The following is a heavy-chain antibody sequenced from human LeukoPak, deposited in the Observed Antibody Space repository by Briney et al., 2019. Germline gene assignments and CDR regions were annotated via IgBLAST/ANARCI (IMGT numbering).Heavy chain of an antibody. V-gene: IGHV3-48*03. CDR3: ARTYYYDSSGYYPAPFDY. Sequence: PGGSLRLSCAASGFSFSVYEMHWVRQAPGKGLEWISDISSSGTTTYYADSVKGRFTISRDNAKNSLYLQMNSLRAEDTAVYYCARTYYYDSSGYYPAPFDYWGQGTLVTVSS. CDR1: GFSFSVYE. J-gene: IGHJ4*02. D-gene: IGHD3-22*01. CDR2: ISSSGTTT.